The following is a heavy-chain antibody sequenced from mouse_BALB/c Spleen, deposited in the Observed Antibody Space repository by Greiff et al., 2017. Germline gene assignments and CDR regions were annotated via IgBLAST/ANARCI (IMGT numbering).Heavy chain of an antibody. CDR3: ARSEGNPYYYAMDY. V-gene: IGHV1-69*01. CDR2: IDTSDSYT. J-gene: IGHJ4*01. D-gene: IGHD2-1*01. CDR1: GYTFTDYW. Sequence: VQLQQPGAELVMPGASVKMSCKASGYTFTDYWMHWVKQRPGQGLEWIGAIDTSDSYTSYNQKFKGKATLTVDESSSTAYMQLSSLTSEDSAVYYCARSEGNPYYYAMDYWGQGTSVTVSS.